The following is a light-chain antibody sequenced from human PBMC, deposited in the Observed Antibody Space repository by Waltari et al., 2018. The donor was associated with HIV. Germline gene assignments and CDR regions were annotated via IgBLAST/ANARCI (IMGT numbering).Light chain of an antibody. CDR2: GDY. Sequence: QSVLTQPPSVSGAPGQRVTIACSGSSSNLGTIYDVQWSQQRPGTAPKLLIYGDYNRPSGVPDRFTGSKSGTSASLAITGLQPEDEADYYCQSYDTSLGGFYVFGTGTKVTVL. J-gene: IGLJ1*01. V-gene: IGLV1-40*01. CDR1: SSNLGTIYD. CDR3: QSYDTSLGGFYV.